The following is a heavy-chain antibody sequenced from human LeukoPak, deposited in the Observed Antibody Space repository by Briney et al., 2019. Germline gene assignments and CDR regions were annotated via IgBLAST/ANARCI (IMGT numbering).Heavy chain of an antibody. CDR3: AKVIRGGYGMDV. D-gene: IGHD3-10*01. V-gene: IGHV3-48*02. CDR2: ISDSSSLT. J-gene: IGHJ6*02. CDR1: GFTFSSFG. Sequence: GSLRLSCAASGFTFSSFGMNWVRQAPGKGLEWVSYISDSSSLTYYADSVKGRFTISRDNAKNSLSLQLNSLKDEDTAVYFCAKVIRGGYGMDVWGQGTTVTVSS.